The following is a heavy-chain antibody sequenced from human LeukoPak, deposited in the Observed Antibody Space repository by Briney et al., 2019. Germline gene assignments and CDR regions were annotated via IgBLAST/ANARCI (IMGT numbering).Heavy chain of an antibody. Sequence: SETLSLTCAVYGGSFSGYYWSWIRQPPGKGLEWIGEINHSGSTNYNPSLKSRVTISVDTSKNQFSLKLSSVTAADTAVYYCARAPPGSGGSAFDIWGQGTMVTVSS. V-gene: IGHV4-34*01. CDR1: GGSFSGYY. J-gene: IGHJ3*02. CDR2: INHSGST. CDR3: ARAPPGSGGSAFDI. D-gene: IGHD3-10*01.